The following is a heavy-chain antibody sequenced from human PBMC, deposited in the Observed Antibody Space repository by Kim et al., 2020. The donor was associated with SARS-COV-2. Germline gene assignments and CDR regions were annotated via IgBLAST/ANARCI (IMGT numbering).Heavy chain of an antibody. J-gene: IGHJ4*02. CDR2: INPNSGGT. CDR3: ARDHFDMTTRTPADY. CDR1: GYTFTGYY. D-gene: IGHD3-9*01. V-gene: IGHV1-2*06. Sequence: ASVKVSCKASGYTFTGYYMHWVRQAPGQGLEWMGRINPNSGGTNYAQKFQGRVTMTRDTSISTAYMELSRLRSDDTAVYYCARDHFDMTTRTPADYWGQGTLVTVSS.